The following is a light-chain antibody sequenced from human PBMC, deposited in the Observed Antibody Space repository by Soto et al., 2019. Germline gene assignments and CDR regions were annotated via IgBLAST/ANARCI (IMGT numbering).Light chain of an antibody. Sequence: EIVLTQSPGTLSLSPGERATLSCRASQSVSSNYLAWYQQKPGQAPRLLIYGASSRATGIPDRFSGSGSGTDFTVTISRLEPEDFAVYYCQRYGSSPPTFGQGTRLEIK. J-gene: IGKJ5*01. V-gene: IGKV3-20*01. CDR1: QSVSSNY. CDR3: QRYGSSPPT. CDR2: GAS.